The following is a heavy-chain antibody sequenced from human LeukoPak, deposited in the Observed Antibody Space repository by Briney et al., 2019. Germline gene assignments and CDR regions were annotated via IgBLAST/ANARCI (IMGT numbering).Heavy chain of an antibody. CDR3: ARDTYYYGSGTYYFNY. CDR2: IYSSGST. V-gene: IGHV4-59*01. CDR1: GGSIRGYY. D-gene: IGHD3-10*01. Sequence: SETLSLTCNVSGGSIRGYYWSWIRQPPGKGLEWIGYIYSSGSTNYNPSLKSRVTMSVDTSKNQFSLKVSSVTAADTAVYYCARDTYYYGSGTYYFNYWGQGTLVTVSS. J-gene: IGHJ4*02.